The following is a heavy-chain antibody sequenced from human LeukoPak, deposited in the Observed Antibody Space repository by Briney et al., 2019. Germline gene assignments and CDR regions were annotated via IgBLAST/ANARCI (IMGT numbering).Heavy chain of an antibody. CDR1: GGSISSYY. D-gene: IGHD6-13*01. CDR2: IYYSGST. Sequence: SETLSLTCTVSGGSISSYYWSWIRQPPGKGLEWVGYIYYSGSTNYNPSLKSRVTISADTSKNQFSLKMSSVTAADTAVYYCARAYSSSWYWNWFDPWGQGTLVTVSS. CDR3: ARAYSSSWYWNWFDP. J-gene: IGHJ5*02. V-gene: IGHV4-59*08.